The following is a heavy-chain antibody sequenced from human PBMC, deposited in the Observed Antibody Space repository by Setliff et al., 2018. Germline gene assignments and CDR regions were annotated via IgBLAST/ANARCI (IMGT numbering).Heavy chain of an antibody. CDR2: INHSGST. J-gene: IGHJ5*02. V-gene: IGHV4-34*01. Sequence: SQTLSLTCTVYGASFSDYYWGWIRQPPGKGLEWIAEINHSGSTNYNPSLKSRVTISVDTSKNSLSLQMNDLRAEDTSVYYCGRDVFDFRTGQGGPWGQGTRVTVSS. CDR1: GASFSDYY. CDR3: GRDVFDFRTGQGGP. D-gene: IGHD3-3*01.